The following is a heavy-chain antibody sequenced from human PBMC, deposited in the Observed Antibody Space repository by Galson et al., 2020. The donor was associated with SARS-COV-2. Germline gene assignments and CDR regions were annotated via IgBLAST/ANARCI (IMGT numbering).Heavy chain of an antibody. CDR2: ISHSGGT. J-gene: IGHJ3*02. CDR3: ARLHYGEYAPEAFDI. CDR1: GTSISSGSYS. Sequence: SEPLSLTCAVSGTSISSGSYSWNWIRQPPGKGLEWIGYISHSGGTYYNPSLKSRVTISGDRSKNQFSFRLSSVTAADTAVYYCARLHYGEYAPEAFDIWGPGTRVTVAS. D-gene: IGHD4-17*01. V-gene: IGHV4-30-2*01.